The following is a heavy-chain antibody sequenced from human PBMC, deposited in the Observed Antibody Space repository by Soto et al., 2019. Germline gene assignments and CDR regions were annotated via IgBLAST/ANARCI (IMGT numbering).Heavy chain of an antibody. CDR2: IYPGDSDT. J-gene: IGHJ1*01. V-gene: IGHV5-51*01. CDR1: GYSFTSYW. CDR3: AKLYDSSGYYRAEYFQH. Sequence: GEALKISCKGSGYSFTSYWIGWVRQMPGKGLGWMGIIYPGDSDTRYSPSFQGQVTISADKSISTAYLQWSSLKASDTAMYYCAKLYDSSGYYRAEYFQHWGQGTLVTVSS. D-gene: IGHD3-22*01.